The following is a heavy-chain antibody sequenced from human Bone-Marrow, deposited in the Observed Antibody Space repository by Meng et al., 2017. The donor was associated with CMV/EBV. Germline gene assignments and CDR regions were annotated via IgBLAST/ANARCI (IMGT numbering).Heavy chain of an antibody. CDR3: ARGGWSSSGRKGLGRPWYY. V-gene: IGHV4-34*01. CDR1: GVSFSGYY. Sequence: QVQLQQWAAGLLKPSETLSLTCAVDGVSFSGYYWSWIRQPPGKGLEWIGEINHSGSTNYNPSLKSRVTISVDTSKNQFSLKLSSVTAADTAVYYCARGGWSSSGRKGLGRPWYYWGQGTLVTVSS. CDR2: INHSGST. D-gene: IGHD6-19*01. J-gene: IGHJ4*02.